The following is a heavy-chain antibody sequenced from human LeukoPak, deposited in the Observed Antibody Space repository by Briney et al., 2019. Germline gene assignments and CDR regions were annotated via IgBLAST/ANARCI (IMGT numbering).Heavy chain of an antibody. CDR2: IKQDGSEK. CDR1: GFSFSVSW. V-gene: IGHV3-7*01. D-gene: IGHD6-13*01. J-gene: IGHJ4*02. Sequence: GGSLRLSCAASGFSFSVSWMSWVRQAPGKGLEWVANIKQDGSEKYYVDSVKGRFTISRDNAKNSLYLQMNSLRAEDTAVYYCARDPLSSSSFDLWGQGTLVTVSS. CDR3: ARDPLSSSSFDL.